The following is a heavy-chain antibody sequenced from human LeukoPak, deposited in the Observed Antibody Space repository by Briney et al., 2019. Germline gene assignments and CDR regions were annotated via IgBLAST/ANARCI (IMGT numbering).Heavy chain of an antibody. J-gene: IGHJ5*02. CDR1: GYTFTGYY. D-gene: IGHD2-15*01. Sequence: ASVKVSCKASGYTFTGYYMHWVRQAPGQGLEWMGWINPNSSGTNYAQKFQGRVTMTRDTSISTAYMELSRLRSDDTAVYYCAREHCSGGSCYPLGGFDPWGQGTLVTVSS. CDR3: AREHCSGGSCYPLGGFDP. V-gene: IGHV1-2*02. CDR2: INPNSSGT.